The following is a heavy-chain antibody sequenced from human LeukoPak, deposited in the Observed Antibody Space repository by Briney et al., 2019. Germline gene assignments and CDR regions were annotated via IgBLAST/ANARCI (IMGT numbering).Heavy chain of an antibody. J-gene: IGHJ4*02. CDR3: AGTDYDDSSGYDY. Sequence: SEILSLTCTVSGGSLSSYYWSWIRQPPGRGLEWIGYIYYSGSNNYNPSLKRRVTIPVEKSKNQFSLTLRSVTVAATPVFYCAGTDYDDSSGYDYWGQGTLVTVSP. V-gene: IGHV4-59*08. CDR2: IYYSGSN. D-gene: IGHD3-22*01. CDR1: GGSLSSYY.